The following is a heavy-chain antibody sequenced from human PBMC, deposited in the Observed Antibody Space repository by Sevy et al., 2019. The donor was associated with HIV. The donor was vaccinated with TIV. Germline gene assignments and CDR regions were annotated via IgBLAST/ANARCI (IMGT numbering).Heavy chain of an antibody. CDR1: GFTFSNAW. CDR2: IKSKTDGGTT. D-gene: IGHD6-19*01. Sequence: GGSLRLSCAASGFTFSNAWMSWVRQAPGKGLEWVGRIKSKTDGGTTDYAAPVKGRFTISRDASKNTLYLQVNSLKTEDTAVYYCTTDWYSSGWQTPGSVTLAYWGQGTLVTVSS. CDR3: TTDWYSSGWQTPGSVTLAY. V-gene: IGHV3-15*01. J-gene: IGHJ4*02.